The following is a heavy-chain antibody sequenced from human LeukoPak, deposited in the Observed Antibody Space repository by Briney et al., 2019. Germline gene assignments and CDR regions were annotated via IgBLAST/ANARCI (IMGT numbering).Heavy chain of an antibody. V-gene: IGHV4-38-2*01. CDR2: MYHSGST. CDR1: GYSISSGYY. D-gene: IGHD6-13*01. J-gene: IGHJ4*02. Sequence: SETLSLTCAVSGYSISSGYYWGWIRQPPGKGLEWIGSMYHSGSTYYNPSLKSRVTISIDTSKNQFSLKLSSVTAADTAVYHCARRVFPDYFDYWGQGTLVTVSS. CDR3: ARRVFPDYFDY.